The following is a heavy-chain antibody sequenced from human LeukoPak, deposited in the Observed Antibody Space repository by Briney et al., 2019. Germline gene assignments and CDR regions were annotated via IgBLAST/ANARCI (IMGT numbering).Heavy chain of an antibody. J-gene: IGHJ5*02. D-gene: IGHD2-15*01. CDR2: IYHSGST. V-gene: IGHV4-30-2*01. Sequence: SETLSLTCAVSGGSISSGSYSWSWIRQPPGKGLEWIGYIYHSGSTYYNPSLKSRVTISVDRSKNQFSLKLSSVTAADTAVYYCARGGYCSGGSCSVRNWFDPWGQGTLVTVSS. CDR3: ARGGYCSGGSCSVRNWFDP. CDR1: GGSISSGSYS.